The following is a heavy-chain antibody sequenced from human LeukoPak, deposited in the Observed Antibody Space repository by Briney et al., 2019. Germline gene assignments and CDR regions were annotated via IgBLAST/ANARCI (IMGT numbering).Heavy chain of an antibody. CDR3: ARAGSSIAGRGSNWFDP. J-gene: IGHJ5*02. Sequence: SDTLSLTCTVSGGSISSYYWSRIRQPAGKGLEWSGRISTSGNTNYNPSLKSRVTMSVDTSKNQLSLTLGSVTAADTAVYYCARAGSSIAGRGSNWFDPWGQGSLVTVAS. D-gene: IGHD6-6*01. V-gene: IGHV4-4*07. CDR1: GGSISSYY. CDR2: ISTSGNT.